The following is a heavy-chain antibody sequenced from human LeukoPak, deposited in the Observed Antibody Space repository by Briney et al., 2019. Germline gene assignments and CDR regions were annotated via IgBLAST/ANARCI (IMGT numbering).Heavy chain of an antibody. Sequence: SETLSLTCTVSGGSISTSTYCWGWIRQPPGKGLEWIGTIYYSGSTYYNPSLKSRVTVSVDTSKNQFSLKLSSVTAADTAVYYCAGHRGDGYSRPLGDWGQGTLVTVSS. CDR3: AGHRGDGYSRPLGD. CDR1: GGSISTSTYC. J-gene: IGHJ4*02. CDR2: IYYSGST. D-gene: IGHD5-24*01. V-gene: IGHV4-39*01.